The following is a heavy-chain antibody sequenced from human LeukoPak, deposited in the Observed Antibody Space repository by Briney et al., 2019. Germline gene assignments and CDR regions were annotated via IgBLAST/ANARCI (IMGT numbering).Heavy chain of an antibody. V-gene: IGHV6-1*01. J-gene: IGHJ4*02. CDR3: ARQGAVAGTIDY. D-gene: IGHD6-19*01. CDR1: GDSVSSNSAA. CDR2: TYYRSKWYN. Sequence: SQTLSLTCAISGDSVSSNSAAWNWIRQSPSRGLEWLGRTYYRSKWYNDYAVSVKSRITINPDTSKNQFSLKLSSVTAADTAVYYCARQGAVAGTIDYWGQGTLVTVSS.